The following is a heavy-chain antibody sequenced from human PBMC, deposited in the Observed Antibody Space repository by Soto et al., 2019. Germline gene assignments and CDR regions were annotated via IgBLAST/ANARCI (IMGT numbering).Heavy chain of an antibody. CDR1: GVSIGSNYY. CDR3: ARSRGWYAVDY. V-gene: IGHV4-4*02. Sequence: QVLLQESGPGLVQPSGTLSLSCVVSGVSIGSNYYWGWVRQPPGKGLEWLGDMSHIGSVNYNPSLESRVAISMDKSQNQFALKLDSMTAADTAVYYCARSRGWYAVDYWGQGTLVIVSS. CDR2: MSHIGSV. J-gene: IGHJ4*02. D-gene: IGHD6-19*01.